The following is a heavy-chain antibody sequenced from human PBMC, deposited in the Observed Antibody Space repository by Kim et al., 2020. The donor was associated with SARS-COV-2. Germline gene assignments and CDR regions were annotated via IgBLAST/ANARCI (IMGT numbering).Heavy chain of an antibody. Sequence: GGSLRLSCAASGFTFSNYGMHWIRQAPGKGLEWVAFITYDGSMTYYTDSVKGRFTISRDSSKKTLYLQMNRLRPDDTAIYFCAKTSGVFDGRSYYYGLDVGRRGTTVTVSS. CDR2: ITYDGSMT. D-gene: IGHD3-9*01. V-gene: IGHV3-30*18. CDR1: GFTFSNYG. CDR3: AKTSGVFDGRSYYYGLDV. J-gene: IGHJ6*02.